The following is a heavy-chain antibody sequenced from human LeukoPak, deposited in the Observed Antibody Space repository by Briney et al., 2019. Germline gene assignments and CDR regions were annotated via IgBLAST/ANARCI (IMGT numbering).Heavy chain of an antibody. CDR1: GFILSNHW. D-gene: IGHD3-22*01. CDR2: MNKDGSEK. CDR3: ARDYDSSGYYRFTLDY. Sequence: QAGGSLRLSCAASGFILSNHWMTWVRQAPGKGPEWVANMNKDGSEKYYVDSVEGRFTISRDTAKNSLYLQMNSLRAEDTAVYYCARDYDSSGYYRFTLDYWGQGTLVTDSS. V-gene: IGHV3-7*01. J-gene: IGHJ4*02.